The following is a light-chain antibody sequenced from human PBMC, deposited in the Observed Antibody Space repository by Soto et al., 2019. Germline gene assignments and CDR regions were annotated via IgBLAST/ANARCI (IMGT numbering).Light chain of an antibody. V-gene: IGKV3-20*01. J-gene: IGKJ1*01. CDR1: QSVSSSY. CDR2: GAS. Sequence: EIVLTQSPGTLSLSPGARATLSCRASQSVSSSYLAWYQQKPGQAPRLLIYGASRRATGIPDRFSGSGSGTDFTLTISRLEPEDFAVYYCHQYGSSPRTFGQGTTVEIK. CDR3: HQYGSSPRT.